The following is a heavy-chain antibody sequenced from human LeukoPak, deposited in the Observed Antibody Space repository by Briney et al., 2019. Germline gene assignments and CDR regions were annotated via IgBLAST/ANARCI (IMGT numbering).Heavy chain of an antibody. J-gene: IGHJ5*02. Sequence: SETLSLTCAVSGGSISSGGYSWSWIRQPPGKGLEWIGYIYYSGSTYYNPSLKSRVTISVDTSKNQFSLKLSSVTAADTAVYYCARSYYYDSSGYNWFDPWGQGTLVTVSS. CDR1: GGSISSGGYS. CDR2: IYYSGST. V-gene: IGHV4-30-4*07. D-gene: IGHD3-22*01. CDR3: ARSYYYDSSGYNWFDP.